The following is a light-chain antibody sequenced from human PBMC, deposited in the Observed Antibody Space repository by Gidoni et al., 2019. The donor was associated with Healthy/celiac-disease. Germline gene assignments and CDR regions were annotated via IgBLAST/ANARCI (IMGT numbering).Light chain of an antibody. Sequence: DIVMTQSPDSLAVSLGERATINCKSSQSVLYSSNNKNYLAWYQQKPGQPPKLLIYWASTRESGVTDRFRGSGSGTDFTLTISSLQAEDVAVYYCQQYYSTPWTFGQGTKVEIK. CDR3: QQYYSTPWT. V-gene: IGKV4-1*01. CDR2: WAS. J-gene: IGKJ1*01. CDR1: QSVLYSSNNKNY.